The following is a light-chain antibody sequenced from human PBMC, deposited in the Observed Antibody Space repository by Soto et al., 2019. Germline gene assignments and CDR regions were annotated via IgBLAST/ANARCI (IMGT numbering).Light chain of an antibody. Sequence: SYELTQPPSVSVAPGKTARITCGGNNIGSKSVHWYQQKPGQAPVLVIYHDSDRPSGIPERFSGSNSGNTATLTISRVEAGDEADYYCQVWDSSSDHVVFGGGTKQTVL. V-gene: IGLV3-21*04. CDR1: NIGSKS. CDR3: QVWDSSSDHVV. CDR2: HDS. J-gene: IGLJ2*01.